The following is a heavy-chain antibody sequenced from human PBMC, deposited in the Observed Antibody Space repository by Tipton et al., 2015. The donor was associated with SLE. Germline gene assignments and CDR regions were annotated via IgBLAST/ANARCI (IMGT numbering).Heavy chain of an antibody. CDR1: GGSISSGCYY. D-gene: IGHD3-3*02. V-gene: IGHV4-39*07. Sequence: TLSLTCTVSGGSISSGCYYWGWIRQPPGKGLEYIGSVYCDGGTYHNPSPESRINISTDASKNQVSLRLTSVTAADTAVYYCARLTSISGVLNWGQGTLVTVSS. CDR2: VYCDGGT. J-gene: IGHJ4*02. CDR3: ARLTSISGVLN.